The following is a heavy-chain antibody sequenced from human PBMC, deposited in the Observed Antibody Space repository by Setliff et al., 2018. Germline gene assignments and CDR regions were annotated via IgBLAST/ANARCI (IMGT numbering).Heavy chain of an antibody. Sequence: SVKVSCKASGGTFINYAISWVRQAPGQGLEWMGGIIPIFGTANYAQKFQGRVTITADESTSTAYMELSSLRSEDAAVYYCARVSRTIVAARGFDYWGQGTLVTVSS. CDR1: GGTFINYA. CDR2: IIPIFGTA. CDR3: ARVSRTIVAARGFDY. D-gene: IGHD1-26*01. V-gene: IGHV1-69*13. J-gene: IGHJ4*02.